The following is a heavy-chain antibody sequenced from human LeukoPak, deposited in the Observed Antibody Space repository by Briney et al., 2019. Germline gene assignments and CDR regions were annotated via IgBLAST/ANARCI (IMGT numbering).Heavy chain of an antibody. Sequence: AGGSLRLSCAASGFTFSSYWMSWVRRAPGKGLEWVANIKQDGSEKYYVDSVKGRFTISRDNAKNSLYLQMNSLRAEDTAVYYCARNGVPSAVTAMVGWFDPWGQGILVTVSS. D-gene: IGHD2-21*02. V-gene: IGHV3-7*01. CDR3: ARNGVPSAVTAMVGWFDP. CDR1: GFTFSSYW. J-gene: IGHJ5*02. CDR2: IKQDGSEK.